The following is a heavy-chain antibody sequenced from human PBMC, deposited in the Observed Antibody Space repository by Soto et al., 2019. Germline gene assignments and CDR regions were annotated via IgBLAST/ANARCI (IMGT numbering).Heavy chain of an antibody. J-gene: IGHJ5*02. CDR2: IYSDDAK. V-gene: IGHV2-5*02. CDR1: GFALSTSGVS. Sequence: QITLKESGPTLVKPTQTLTMTCTFSGFALSTSGVSVGWFRQPPVIALEWLALIYSDDAKRYSPHLQSRHTNTQDTSKTQVVFSMNTMDPVDTATSYCTHGFGEAYNWFAPGGKGTLVTVSS. CDR3: THGFGEAYNWFAP. D-gene: IGHD3-10*01.